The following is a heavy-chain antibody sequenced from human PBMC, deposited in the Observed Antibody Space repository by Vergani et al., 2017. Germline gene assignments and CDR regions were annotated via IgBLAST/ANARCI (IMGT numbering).Heavy chain of an antibody. V-gene: IGHV3-64*01. D-gene: IGHD2-2*01. CDR1: GFTFSTYA. CDR3: ARGNPPDGGPARDVFDI. Sequence: EVQLVESGGGLVQPGGSLRLSCAASGFTFSTYAMHWVRQAPGKGLEYVSAISSNGGSTYYASSVKGRFNISRDNSKNTLYLQMGSLRAEYMAVYYCARGNPPDGGPARDVFDIWGQGTMVTVSS. CDR2: ISSNGGST. J-gene: IGHJ3*02.